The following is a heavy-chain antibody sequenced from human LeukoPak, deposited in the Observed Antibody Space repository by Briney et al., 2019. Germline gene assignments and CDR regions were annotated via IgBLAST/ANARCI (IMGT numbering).Heavy chain of an antibody. D-gene: IGHD3-22*01. Sequence: ASVKVSCTASGYTFTSYGISWVRQAPGQGLEWMGWISAYNGNTNYAQKLQGRVTMTTDTSTSTAYMELRSLRSDDTAVYYCARAGSGYYDSSGAHNWFDPWGQGTLVTVSS. J-gene: IGHJ5*02. CDR2: ISAYNGNT. CDR1: GYTFTSYG. V-gene: IGHV1-18*01. CDR3: ARAGSGYYDSSGAHNWFDP.